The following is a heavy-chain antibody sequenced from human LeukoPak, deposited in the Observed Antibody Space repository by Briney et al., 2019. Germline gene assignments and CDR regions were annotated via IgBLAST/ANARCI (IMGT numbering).Heavy chain of an antibody. Sequence: PSQTLSLTCTVSGGSISSGDYYWSWIRQPPGKGLEWIGYIYYSGSTYYNPSLKSRVTISVDTSKNQFSLKLSSVTAADTAVYYCARGQYSSGWYQYWGQGTLVTVSS. CDR3: ARGQYSSGWYQY. D-gene: IGHD6-19*01. CDR2: IYYSGST. V-gene: IGHV4-30-4*01. CDR1: GGSISSGDYY. J-gene: IGHJ4*02.